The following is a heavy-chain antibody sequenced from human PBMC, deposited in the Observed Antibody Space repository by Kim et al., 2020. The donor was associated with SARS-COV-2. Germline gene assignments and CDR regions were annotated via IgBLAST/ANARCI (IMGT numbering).Heavy chain of an antibody. V-gene: IGHV1-18*01. J-gene: IGHJ5*02. Sequence: NYAQKLKGRVTMTTDTATSAAYMELRSLRSDDTAVYYCARVPGPADWFDPWGQGTLVTVSS. CDR3: ARVPGPADWFDP.